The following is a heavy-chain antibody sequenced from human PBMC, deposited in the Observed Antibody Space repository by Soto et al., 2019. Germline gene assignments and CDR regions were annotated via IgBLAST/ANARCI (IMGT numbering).Heavy chain of an antibody. J-gene: IGHJ5*02. CDR3: ARHIRIAAAGSKYNWFDP. V-gene: IGHV5-51*01. CDR2: IYPDESDT. Sequence: GESLKISCKGSGYSFTKYWIGWVRQMPGKGLEWMAIIYPDESDTRYSPSFQGQVTISADKSISTAYLQWSSLKASDTAMYYCARHIRIAAAGSKYNWFDPWSQGTLVTVSS. D-gene: IGHD6-13*01. CDR1: GYSFTKYW.